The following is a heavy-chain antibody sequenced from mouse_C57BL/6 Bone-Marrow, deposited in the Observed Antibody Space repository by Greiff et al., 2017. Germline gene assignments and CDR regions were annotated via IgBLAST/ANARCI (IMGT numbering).Heavy chain of an antibody. CDR1: GFTFSSSA. V-gene: IGHV5-4*01. CDR2: ISDGGSYT. D-gene: IGHD4-1*01. Sequence: EVQRVESGGGLVKPGGSLKLSCAASGFTFSSSAMSWVRQTPEKRLEWVATISDGGSYTYYPDNVKGRFTISTDTAKNNLYLQMSHLKSKDTAMYYWARGTGTGWYFDVWGTGTTVTVAS. CDR3: ARGTGTGWYFDV. J-gene: IGHJ1*03.